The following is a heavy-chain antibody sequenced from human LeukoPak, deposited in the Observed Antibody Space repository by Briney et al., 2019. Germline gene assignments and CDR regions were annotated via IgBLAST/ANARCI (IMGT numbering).Heavy chain of an antibody. J-gene: IGHJ4*02. CDR1: GGSISSYY. CDR2: IYYSGST. Sequence: SETLSLTCTVSGGSISSYYWSWIRQPPGKGLEWIGYIYYSGSTNYNPSLKSRVTISVDTSKNQFSLKLSSVTAADTAVYYCARVRTMTGLHFDYWGQGTLVTVSS. CDR3: ARVRTMTGLHFDY. V-gene: IGHV4-59*01. D-gene: IGHD3-22*01.